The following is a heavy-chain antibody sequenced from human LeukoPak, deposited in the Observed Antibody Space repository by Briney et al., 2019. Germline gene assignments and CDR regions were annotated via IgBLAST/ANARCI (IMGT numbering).Heavy chain of an antibody. D-gene: IGHD6-19*01. V-gene: IGHV3-23*01. CDR2: ISGSGGGT. CDR3: AKVSSGWHNDY. J-gene: IGHJ4*02. CDR1: GFTFSNYA. Sequence: GGSLRLSCAASGFTFSNYAMSWVRQAPGRGLEWVSAISGSGGGTYYADSVKGRFTISRDNSKNTLYLQMNSLRAEDTAVYYCAKVSSGWHNDYWGQGTLVTVSS.